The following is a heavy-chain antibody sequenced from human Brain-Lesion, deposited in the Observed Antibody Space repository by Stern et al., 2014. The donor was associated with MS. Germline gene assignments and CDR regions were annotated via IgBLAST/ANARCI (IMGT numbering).Heavy chain of an antibody. Sequence: VQLVESGPGLVKPSETLSLTCTVSGGSISSSSYYWGWIRQPPGKGLEWIGSIYYRGSTYYNPSLKSRVTISMDTPKNQFSLRLGSVTAADTAVYFCAKLWLGELPESPFDYWGQGTLVTVSS. CDR1: GGSISSSSYY. J-gene: IGHJ4*02. D-gene: IGHD3-10*01. CDR3: AKLWLGELPESPFDY. V-gene: IGHV4-39*01. CDR2: IYYRGST.